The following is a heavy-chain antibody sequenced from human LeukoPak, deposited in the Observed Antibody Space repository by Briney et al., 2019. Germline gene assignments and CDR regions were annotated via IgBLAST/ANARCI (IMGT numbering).Heavy chain of an antibody. CDR2: ITSSGGTI. V-gene: IGHV3-11*01. D-gene: IGHD6-13*01. Sequence: PGGSLRLSCAASGFTFSDYYITWIRQAPGKGLEWVSYITSSGGTIYYADSVKGRFTISRDNAKNSLYLQMNSLRAEDTAVYYCARWLRGIAEEDGMDVWGQGTTVTVSS. CDR3: ARWLRGIAEEDGMDV. CDR1: GFTFSDYY. J-gene: IGHJ6*02.